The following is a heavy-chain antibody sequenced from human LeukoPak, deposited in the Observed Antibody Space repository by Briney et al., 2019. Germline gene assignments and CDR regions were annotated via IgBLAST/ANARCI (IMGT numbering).Heavy chain of an antibody. J-gene: IGHJ5*02. Sequence: GSSVKVSCKASGGTFSSYAISWVRQAPGQGLEWMGRIIPIFGIANYAQKFQGRVTITADKSTSTAYMELSSLRSGDTAVYYCAREPGDFNWFDPWGQGTLVTVSS. CDR1: GGTFSSYA. D-gene: IGHD2-2*01. V-gene: IGHV1-69*04. CDR3: AREPGDFNWFDP. CDR2: IIPIFGIA.